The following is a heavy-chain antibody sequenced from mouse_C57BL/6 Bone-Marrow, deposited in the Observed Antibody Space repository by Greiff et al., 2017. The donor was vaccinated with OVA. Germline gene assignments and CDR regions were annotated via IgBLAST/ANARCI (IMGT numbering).Heavy chain of an antibody. CDR1: GFTFTDYY. Sequence: EVKLVESGGGLVQPGASLRLSCAASGFTFTDYYMSWVRQPPGKAPEWLALIRNKANGYTTEYTASVKGRFTISRDNSQNILYLPMNTLRAEDSASYYCVKAVGYYGSSFTLWFAYWGQGTLVTVSA. J-gene: IGHJ3*01. V-gene: IGHV7-4*01. CDR2: IRNKANGYTT. D-gene: IGHD1-1*01. CDR3: VKAVGYYGSSFTLWFAY.